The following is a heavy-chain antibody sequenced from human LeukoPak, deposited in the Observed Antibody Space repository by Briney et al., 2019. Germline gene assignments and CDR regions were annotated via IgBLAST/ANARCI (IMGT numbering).Heavy chain of an antibody. CDR1: GGSFSGYY. CDR2: INHSGST. J-gene: IGHJ6*03. V-gene: IGHV4-34*01. Sequence: SETLSLTCAVYGGSFSGYYWSWIRQPPGKGLEWIGEINHSGSTNYNPSLKSRVTISVDTSKNQFSLKLSSVTAADTAVYYCARVTWEQLDYFYYYYMDVWGKGTTVTVSS. D-gene: IGHD6-13*01. CDR3: ARVTWEQLDYFYYYYMDV.